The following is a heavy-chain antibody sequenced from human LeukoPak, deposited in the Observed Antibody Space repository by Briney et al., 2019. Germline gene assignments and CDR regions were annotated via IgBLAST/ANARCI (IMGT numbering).Heavy chain of an antibody. J-gene: IGHJ6*02. D-gene: IGHD6-19*01. CDR3: ARHGGYSSGYGMGV. CDR1: GGSISSYY. V-gene: IGHV4-59*08. Sequence: SETLSLTCTVSGGSISSYYWSWIRQPPGKGLEWIGYIYYSGSTNYNPSLKSRVTISVDTSKNQFSLKLSSVTAADTAVYYCARHGGYSSGYGMGVWGQGTTVTVSS. CDR2: IYYSGST.